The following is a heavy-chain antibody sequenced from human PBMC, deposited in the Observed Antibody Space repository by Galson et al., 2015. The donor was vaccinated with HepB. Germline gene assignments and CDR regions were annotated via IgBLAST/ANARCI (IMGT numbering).Heavy chain of an antibody. D-gene: IGHD1-7*01. V-gene: IGHV6-1*01. CDR3: ARQYYSTGTTLHDAFDI. Sequence: CAISGDSVSSNSAAWNWIRQSPSRGLEWLGRTYYRSKWYNGYAVAVKSRITINPNTSKNQFSLTLYSVTAADTAVYFCARQYYSTGTTLHDAFDIWGQGTMVTVSS. CDR1: GDSVSSNSAA. J-gene: IGHJ3*02. CDR2: TYYRSKWYN.